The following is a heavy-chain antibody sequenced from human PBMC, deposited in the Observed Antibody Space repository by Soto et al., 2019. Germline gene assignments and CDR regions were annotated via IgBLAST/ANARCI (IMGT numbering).Heavy chain of an antibody. Sequence: SLSCTICGCANGSSSCFWALIRQPPGKGLEWIGSIYYSGSTYYNPSLKSRVMVSVDTSKNQFSLKLSSVTAADTAVYYCARHPSDFWFDPWGQGTLVTVS. CDR1: GCANGSSSCF. V-gene: IGHV4-39*01. J-gene: IGHJ5*02. CDR2: IYYSGST. D-gene: IGHD2-21*02. CDR3: ARHPSDFWFDP.